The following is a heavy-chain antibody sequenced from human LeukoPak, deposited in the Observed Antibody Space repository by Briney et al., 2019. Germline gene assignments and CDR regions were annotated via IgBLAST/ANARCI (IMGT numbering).Heavy chain of an antibody. CDR2: IYYSGST. CDR1: GGSISSSSYY. Sequence: PSETLSLTCTVSGGSISSSSYYWGWIRQPPGKGLEWIGSIYYSGSTYYNPSLKSRVTISVDTSKNQFSLKLSSVTAADTAVYYCAAPLGDYYFGYWGQGTLVTVSS. D-gene: IGHD4-17*01. CDR3: AAPLGDYYFGY. J-gene: IGHJ4*02. V-gene: IGHV4-39*01.